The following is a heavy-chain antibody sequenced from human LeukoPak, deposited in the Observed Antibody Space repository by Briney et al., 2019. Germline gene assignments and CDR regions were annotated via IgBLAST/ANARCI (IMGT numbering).Heavy chain of an antibody. Sequence: GGSLRLSCAASGSTFSRYAMHWVRQAPGKGLEWVAVISYDGSNKYYADSVKGRFTISKDNSKNTLYLQMNSLRAEDTAVYYCARARTGSGWPEPFDYWGQGTLVTVSS. CDR3: ARARTGSGWPEPFDY. CDR2: ISYDGSNK. CDR1: GSTFSRYA. V-gene: IGHV3-30-3*01. D-gene: IGHD6-19*01. J-gene: IGHJ4*02.